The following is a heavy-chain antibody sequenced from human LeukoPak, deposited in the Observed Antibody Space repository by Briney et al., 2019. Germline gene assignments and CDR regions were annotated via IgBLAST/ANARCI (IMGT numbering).Heavy chain of an antibody. Sequence: KDSSKPSLGSLTSYTISWGSAAPGPGVGCMGGIIPIFGIANYAQKFQGRVTITEDKSTSTAYMELSSLRSEDRAVYYCARGYSSGWTDYYYGMDVWGKGTTVTVSS. CDR2: IIPIFGIA. V-gene: IGHV1-69*17. J-gene: IGHJ6*04. CDR3: ARGYSSGWTDYYYGMDV. D-gene: IGHD6-19*01. CDR1: LGSLTSYT.